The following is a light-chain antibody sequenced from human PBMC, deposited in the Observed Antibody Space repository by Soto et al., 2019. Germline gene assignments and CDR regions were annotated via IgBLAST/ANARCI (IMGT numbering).Light chain of an antibody. J-gene: IGKJ5*01. Sequence: IQLTQSPSSLSASVGDRVTITCQASRGISSYLAWYQQKPGKAPKLLVYSASTLQSGVPSRFSGSGSGPDFTLTISSLQTEDSATYFCHQLNSYPQTFGQGTRLEIK. CDR3: HQLNSYPQT. CDR2: SAS. V-gene: IGKV1-9*01. CDR1: RGISSY.